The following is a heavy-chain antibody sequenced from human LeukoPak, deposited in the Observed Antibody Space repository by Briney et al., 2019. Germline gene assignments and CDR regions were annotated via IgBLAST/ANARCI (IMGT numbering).Heavy chain of an antibody. CDR1: GYTFSDYD. CDR2: INPNSGNA. J-gene: IGHJ6*03. CDR3: ARALAWGGSSYSYYYMDV. D-gene: IGHD1-26*01. V-gene: IGHV1-8*01. Sequence: GASLKVSCKASGYTFSDYDINWVRQATGQGLEWMGWINPNSGNAGYAQKFQGRVTMTRNTSISTAYMELSSLRSEDTAVYYCARALAWGGSSYSYYYMDVWDKGTTVTVSS.